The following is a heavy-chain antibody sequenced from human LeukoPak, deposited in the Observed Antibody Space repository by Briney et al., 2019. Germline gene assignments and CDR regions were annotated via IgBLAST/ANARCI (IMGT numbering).Heavy chain of an antibody. CDR3: AKEDDFGNHFDY. V-gene: IGHV3-23*01. Sequence: PGGSLRLSCAASGFTFSSYAMTWVRQAPGKGLEWVSVISGSSGGTYYADSVKGRFIISRGNFKNTVYLQMNSLRAEDTAVYYCAKEDDFGNHFDYWGQGTLVTVSS. CDR1: GFTFSSYA. J-gene: IGHJ4*02. CDR2: ISGSSGGT. D-gene: IGHD4-11*01.